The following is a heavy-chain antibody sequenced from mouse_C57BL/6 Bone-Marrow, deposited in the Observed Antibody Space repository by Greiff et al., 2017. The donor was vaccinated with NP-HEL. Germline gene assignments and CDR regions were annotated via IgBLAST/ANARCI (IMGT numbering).Heavy chain of an antibody. CDR1: GFTFSSYG. D-gene: IGHD1-1*01. V-gene: IGHV5-6*01. CDR3: ARQRGSIKEFAY. CDR2: ISSGGIST. Sequence: EVKLMESGGDLVKPGGSLKLSCAASGFTFSSYGMSWVRQTPDKRLEWVATISSGGISTYYPDSVKGRFTISRDNAKNTLYLQMSSLKSEDTAMYYCARQRGSIKEFAYWGQGTLVTVSA. J-gene: IGHJ3*01.